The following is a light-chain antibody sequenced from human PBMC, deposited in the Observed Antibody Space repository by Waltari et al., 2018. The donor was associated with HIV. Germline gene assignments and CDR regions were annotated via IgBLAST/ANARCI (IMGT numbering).Light chain of an antibody. CDR1: SSDVGGYND. Sequence: QPALTQPAAVSGSPGQSITISCTGTSSDVGGYNDVSWFLQRPGQAPKLMIYDVTHRPSGVSNRFSGSKSANTASLTISGLQVEDEGDYYCTSFRPTSAPVVFGGGTKLTVL. J-gene: IGLJ2*01. CDR3: TSFRPTSAPVV. V-gene: IGLV2-14*01. CDR2: DVT.